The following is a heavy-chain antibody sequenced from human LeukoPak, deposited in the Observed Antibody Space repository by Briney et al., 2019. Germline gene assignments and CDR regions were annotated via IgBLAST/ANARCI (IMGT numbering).Heavy chain of an antibody. Sequence: GGSLRLSCAASGFTVSSNYMSWVRQAPEKGLEWVSLIYSDGTTYYADSVRRRFTISRHTSKNTLSPEMNSLRAEDTAVYYCARLRIKAGNFDYWGQGTLVTVSS. D-gene: IGHD3-10*01. CDR2: IYSDGTT. CDR3: ARLRIKAGNFDY. CDR1: GFTVSSNY. V-gene: IGHV3-53*04. J-gene: IGHJ4*02.